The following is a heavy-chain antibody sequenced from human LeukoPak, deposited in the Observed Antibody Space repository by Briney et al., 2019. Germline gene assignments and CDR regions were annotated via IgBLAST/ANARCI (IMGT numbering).Heavy chain of an antibody. D-gene: IGHD6-19*01. V-gene: IGHV3-48*03. CDR3: AKGTSSGWYDSYMAV. Sequence: GGSLRLSCAASGFTFSTYEMHWVRQAPGKGLEWVSDISSSGSTMYYADSVKGRFTTSRDNAKNLLYLQMHSLRAEDTAVYYCAKGTSSGWYDSYMAVWGKGTTVTVSS. CDR1: GFTFSTYE. J-gene: IGHJ6*03. CDR2: ISSSGSTM.